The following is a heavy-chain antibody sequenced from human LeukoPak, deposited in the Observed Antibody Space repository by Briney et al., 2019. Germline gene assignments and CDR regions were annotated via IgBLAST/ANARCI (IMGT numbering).Heavy chain of an antibody. CDR1: GFTFSGSA. J-gene: IGHJ2*01. CDR2: IRSKANSYAT. Sequence: GGSLKLSCAASGFTFSGSAMHWVRQASGKGLEWVGRIRSKANSYATAYAASVKGRFPISRDDSKNTAYLQMNSLRAEDTAVYYCARDLVSAHWYFDLWGRGTLVTVSS. V-gene: IGHV3-73*01. D-gene: IGHD3-9*01. CDR3: ARDLVSAHWYFDL.